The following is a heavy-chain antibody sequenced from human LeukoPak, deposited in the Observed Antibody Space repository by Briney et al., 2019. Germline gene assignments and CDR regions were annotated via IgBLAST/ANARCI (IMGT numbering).Heavy chain of an antibody. V-gene: IGHV3-23*01. CDR1: GFTFSSYG. D-gene: IGHD6-13*01. CDR3: AKGGSSSWDYFDS. J-gene: IGHJ4*02. Sequence: GGSLRLSCAASGFTFSSYGMSWVRQAPGKGLEWVSAIGGSDSSTYYADSVKGRFTISRDTSKNTLYLQMNSLRAEDTAVYYCAKGGSSSWDYFDSWGQGTLVTVSS. CDR2: IGGSDSST.